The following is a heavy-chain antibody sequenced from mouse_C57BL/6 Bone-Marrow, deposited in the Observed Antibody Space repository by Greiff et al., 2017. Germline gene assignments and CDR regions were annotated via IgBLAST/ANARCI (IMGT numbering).Heavy chain of an antibody. CDR3: ARGDYDVPFAY. CDR2: ISYSGST. CDR1: GYSITSCYD. D-gene: IGHD2-4*01. V-gene: IGHV3-1*01. Sequence: EVKVEESGPGMVKPSQSLSLTCTVTGYSITSCYDWHWIRHFPGNKLEWMGYISYSGSTNYNPSLKGRISITHDTSKNHFFLKLNSVTTEDTATYYCARGDYDVPFAYWGQGTLVTVSA. J-gene: IGHJ3*01.